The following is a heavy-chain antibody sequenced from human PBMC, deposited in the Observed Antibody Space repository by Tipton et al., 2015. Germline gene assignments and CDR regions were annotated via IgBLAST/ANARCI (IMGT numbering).Heavy chain of an antibody. V-gene: IGHV4-39*01. Sequence: TLSLICTVSGASISRGSVWGWIRQPPGKGLEWIVSLYYNDNIYYNPSLQSRVAMSADTSRNQFSLQLNSVTPEDTAVYYCARGPPGGAFDIWGQGTMVTVSS. CDR2: LYYNDNI. CDR1: GASISRGSV. J-gene: IGHJ3*02. D-gene: IGHD3-10*01. CDR3: ARGPPGGAFDI.